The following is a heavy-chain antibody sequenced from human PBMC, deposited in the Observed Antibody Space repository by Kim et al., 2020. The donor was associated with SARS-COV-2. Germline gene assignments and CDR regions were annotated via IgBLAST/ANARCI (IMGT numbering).Heavy chain of an antibody. Sequence: GGSLRLSCAASGFTFSSYWMSWVRQAPGKGLEWVANIKQDGSEKYYVDSVKGRFTISRDNAKNSLYLQMNSLRAEDTAVYYCARDVDYYGSSGYSYDYWGQGTLVTVSS. V-gene: IGHV3-7*01. CDR1: GFTFSSYW. J-gene: IGHJ4*02. D-gene: IGHD3-22*01. CDR2: IKQDGSEK. CDR3: ARDVDYYGSSGYSYDY.